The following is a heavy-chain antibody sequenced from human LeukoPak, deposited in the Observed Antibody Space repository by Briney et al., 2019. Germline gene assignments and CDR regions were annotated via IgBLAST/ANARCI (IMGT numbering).Heavy chain of an antibody. CDR2: ISSSSAYI. CDR3: ARVEEAAAFNP. V-gene: IGHV3-21*01. CDR1: GFTFSSYS. D-gene: IGHD6-13*01. Sequence: PGGSLRLSCAASGFTFSSYSMNWVRQAPGKGPEWVSSISSSSAYIYYADSVKGRFTVSRDNAKNSLYLQMNSLRAEDTAVYYCARVEEAAAFNPWGQGTLVTVSS. J-gene: IGHJ5*02.